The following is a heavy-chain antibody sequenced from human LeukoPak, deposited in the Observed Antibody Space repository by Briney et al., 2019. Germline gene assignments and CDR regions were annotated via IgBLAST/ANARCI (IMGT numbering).Heavy chain of an antibody. CDR2: INHSGTT. Sequence: PSETLSLTCAVYGGPFSGYYWSWIRQPPGKGLEWVGEINHSGTTNYNPSPKSRVTISVDTSKNQFSLNLSSVTAADTAVYYCARGPTTYYNFWSGPVFDYWGQGTLVTVSS. J-gene: IGHJ4*02. D-gene: IGHD3-3*01. CDR1: GGPFSGYY. V-gene: IGHV4-34*01. CDR3: ARGPTTYYNFWSGPVFDY.